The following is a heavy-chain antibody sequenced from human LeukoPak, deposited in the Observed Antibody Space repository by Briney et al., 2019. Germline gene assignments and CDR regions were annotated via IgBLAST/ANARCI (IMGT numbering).Heavy chain of an antibody. CDR3: GRGTGSFDY. CDR2: ISTYNGNT. V-gene: IGHV1-18*01. CDR1: GYTYTSYG. J-gene: IGHJ4*02. D-gene: IGHD3-10*01. Sequence: ASVKVFNKATGYTYTSYGFCWVRQAPGQGLEWMGWISTYNGNTNYAQKFQGRVTMTTDTSTSTAYMDLRSLRSDDTAVYYCGRGTGSFDYWGKRTLVKVSS.